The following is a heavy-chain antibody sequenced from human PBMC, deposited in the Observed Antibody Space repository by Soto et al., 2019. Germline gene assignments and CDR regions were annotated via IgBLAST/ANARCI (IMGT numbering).Heavy chain of an antibody. J-gene: IGHJ4*02. CDR3: ARLLSLDYYDSSGYLGPFDY. CDR2: IYPGESDT. CDR1: GYSFTGYW. Sequence: GASLKISCQSSGYSFTGYWIGWVRQLPGKGREWMGIIYPGESDTTYSPSFQGQVPTSDDKAISTAYLQWSSLKASDTAMYYCARLLSLDYYDSSGYLGPFDYWGQGTLVTVSS. D-gene: IGHD3-22*01. V-gene: IGHV5-51*01.